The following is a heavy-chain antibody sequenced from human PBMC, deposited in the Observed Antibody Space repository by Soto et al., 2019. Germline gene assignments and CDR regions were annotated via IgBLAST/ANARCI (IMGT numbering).Heavy chain of an antibody. CDR2: INPNSGGT. D-gene: IGHD2-2*01. CDR3: ARDRSSTSWNNWFDP. Sequence: QVQLVQSWAEVKKPGASVKVSCKASGYTFTGYYMHWVRQAPGQGLEWMGWINPNSGGTNYAEKFQGRVKMTRDTSISTAYMELSRLRSDDTAVYYCARDRSSTSWNNWFDPWGQGTLVTVSS. V-gene: IGHV1-2*02. J-gene: IGHJ5*02. CDR1: GYTFTGYY.